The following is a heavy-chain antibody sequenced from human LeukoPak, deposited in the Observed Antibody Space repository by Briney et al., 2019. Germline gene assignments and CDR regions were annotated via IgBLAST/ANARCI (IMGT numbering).Heavy chain of an antibody. CDR3: ARTGLYGSGSYYISYFQH. D-gene: IGHD3-10*01. V-gene: IGHV4-34*01. CDR2: INHSGST. J-gene: IGHJ1*01. CDR1: GGSFSVYY. Sequence: SETLSLTCAVYGGSFSVYYWSWIRQSPGKGLEWIGEINHSGSTNYNPSLKSRVTISVDTSKNQFSLKLSSVTAADTAVYYCARTGLYGSGSYYISYFQHWGQGTLVTVSS.